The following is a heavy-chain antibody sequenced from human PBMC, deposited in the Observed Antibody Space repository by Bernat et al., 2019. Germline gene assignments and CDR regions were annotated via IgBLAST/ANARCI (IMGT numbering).Heavy chain of an antibody. CDR2: INEDGSEE. D-gene: IGHD3-22*01. J-gene: IGHJ4*02. CDR3: ARDRSSDYDPHFDY. V-gene: IGHV3-7*01. Sequence: EVQLVESGGGLVQPGGSRRLSCVGSGFSFSSYWMTWVRQPPGKGLEWVASINEDGSEEQYVDSVKGRFTISRDNTKNSLYLQMNSLRAEDTAVYYCARDRSSDYDPHFDYWGQGTLVTVSS. CDR1: GFSFSSYW.